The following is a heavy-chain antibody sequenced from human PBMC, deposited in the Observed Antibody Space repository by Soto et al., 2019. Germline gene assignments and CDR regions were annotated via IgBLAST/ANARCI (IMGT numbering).Heavy chain of an antibody. V-gene: IGHV4-34*01. J-gene: IGHJ6*03. CDR3: ARGGISHWAYFYYMDV. D-gene: IGHD2-21*01. CDR2: INHLGSI. Sequence: PSETLSLTCVVSGGSLSDYFWSWIRQPRGMALEWIGEINHLGSINYNPSLKSRVTMSVDTSKNQFSLTLNSVTAADTATYYCARGGISHWAYFYYMDVWDRGTTVTVYS. CDR1: GGSLSDYF.